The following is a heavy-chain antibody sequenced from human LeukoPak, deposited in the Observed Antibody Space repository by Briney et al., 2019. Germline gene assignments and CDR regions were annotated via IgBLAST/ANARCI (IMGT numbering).Heavy chain of an antibody. CDR2: IYYSGST. D-gene: IGHD2-15*01. CDR1: GGSISSHY. V-gene: IGHV4-59*11. J-gene: IGHJ6*03. Sequence: SETLSLTCTVSGGSISSHYWSWVRQPPGKGLEWIGYIYYSGSTNYKPSLKSRVTISVDASKNQFSLKLSSVTAVDTAVYYCARALGYCSGGSCYRSYYYYYMDVWGKGTTVTVSS. CDR3: ARALGYCSGGSCYRSYYYYYMDV.